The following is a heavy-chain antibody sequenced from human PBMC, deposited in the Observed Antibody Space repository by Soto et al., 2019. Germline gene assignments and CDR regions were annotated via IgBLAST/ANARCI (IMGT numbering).Heavy chain of an antibody. J-gene: IGHJ2*01. V-gene: IGHV1-69*13. CDR3: ACRDTAEYYYDSSGYYFWYFDL. D-gene: IGHD3-22*01. CDR1: GGTFSSYA. Sequence: ASVKVSCKASGGTFSSYAISWVRQAPGQGLEWMGGIIPFFGTANYAQKFLCLVTITADDSTSTAYMELSSLRSEDTAVYYCACRDTAEYYYDSSGYYFWYFDLWGRGTLVTVSS. CDR2: IIPFFGTA.